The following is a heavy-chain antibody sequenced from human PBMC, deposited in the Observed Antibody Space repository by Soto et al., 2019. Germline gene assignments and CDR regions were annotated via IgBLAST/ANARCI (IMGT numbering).Heavy chain of an antibody. D-gene: IGHD1-7*01. Sequence: SETLSLTCTVSGGSVRDGSYYWAWLRQPPGKGLAWIGHIYHSGSTIYNPSLKSRVTISIDTSKSQFSLNLNSMTAADTAVYYCAGYNWNYYFDPWGQGTLVTVS. V-gene: IGHV4-61*01. CDR1: GGSVRDGSYY. CDR2: IYHSGST. CDR3: AGYNWNYYFDP. J-gene: IGHJ5*02.